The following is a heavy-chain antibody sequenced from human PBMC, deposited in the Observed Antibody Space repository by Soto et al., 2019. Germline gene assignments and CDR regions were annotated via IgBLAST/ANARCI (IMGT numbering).Heavy chain of an antibody. CDR3: WSAGRSIAVALVAS. J-gene: IGHJ1*01. CDR1: GFTFTSYG. Sequence: QVQLVQSGAEVKKPGASVKVSCKASGFTFTSYGFSWVRQAPGEGLEWMGWVSAYNGYTTYAQKLQGRVTMTTDTSQSTAYMELRSRSSDGAAVYYCWSAGRSIAVALVASWGPAPVVNVSS. D-gene: IGHD6-19*01. V-gene: IGHV1-18*01. CDR2: VSAYNGYT.